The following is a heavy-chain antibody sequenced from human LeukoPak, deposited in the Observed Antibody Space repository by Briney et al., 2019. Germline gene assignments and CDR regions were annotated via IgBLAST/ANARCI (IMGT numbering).Heavy chain of an antibody. CDR3: ARSLGVTGYCSSTSCYIDY. J-gene: IGHJ4*02. D-gene: IGHD2-2*02. CDR2: ISSSSSYI. V-gene: IGHV3-21*01. CDR1: GFTFSSYS. Sequence: KPGGSLRLSCAAFGFTFSSYSMNWVRQAPGKGLEWVSSISSSSSYIYYADSVKGRFTISRDNAKNSLYLQMNSLRAEDTAVYYCARSLGVTGYCSSTSCYIDYWGQGTLVTVSS.